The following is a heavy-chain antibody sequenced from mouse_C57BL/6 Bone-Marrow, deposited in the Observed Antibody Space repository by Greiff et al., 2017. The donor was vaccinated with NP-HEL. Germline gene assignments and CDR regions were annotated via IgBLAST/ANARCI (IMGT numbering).Heavy chain of an antibody. CDR3: ARDEEDSSGYGFAY. CDR1: GFTFSDYY. D-gene: IGHD3-2*02. Sequence: DVMLVESEGGLVQPGSSMKLSCTASGFTFSDYYMAWVRQVPEKGLEWVANINYDGSSTYYLDFLKSRFIISRDNAENMLYLQRSSLKSEDTATYYCARDEEDSSGYGFAYWGQGTLVTVSA. J-gene: IGHJ3*01. V-gene: IGHV5-16*01. CDR2: INYDGSST.